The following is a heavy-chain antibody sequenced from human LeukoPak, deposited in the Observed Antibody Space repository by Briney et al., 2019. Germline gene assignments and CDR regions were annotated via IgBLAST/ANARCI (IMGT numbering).Heavy chain of an antibody. CDR3: ARATGGGYNFFDY. D-gene: IGHD5-24*01. V-gene: IGHV4-39*01. Sequence: PSETLSLTCTVSGGSISSSNYYWGWIRQPPGKGLEWIGSIYYRGSTYYNPSLMSRVTIFVDTSKNQFSLKLSSVTAADTAVYYCARATGGGYNFFDYWGQGTLVTVSS. CDR1: GGSISSSNYY. CDR2: IYYRGST. J-gene: IGHJ4*02.